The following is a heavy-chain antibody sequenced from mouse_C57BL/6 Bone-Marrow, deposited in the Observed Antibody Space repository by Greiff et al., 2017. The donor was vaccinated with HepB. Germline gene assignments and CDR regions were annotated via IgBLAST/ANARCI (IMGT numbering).Heavy chain of an antibody. D-gene: IGHD2-5*01. CDR1: GFNIKDDY. V-gene: IGHV14-4*01. J-gene: IGHJ1*03. Sequence: EVQLQQSGAELVRPGASVKLSCTASGFNIKDDYMHWVKQRPEQGLEWIGWIDPENGDTEYASKFQGKATITADTSSNTAYLQLSSLTSEDTAVYDCTYYSNYWYFDVWGTGTTVTVSS. CDR2: IDPENGDT. CDR3: TYYSNYWYFDV.